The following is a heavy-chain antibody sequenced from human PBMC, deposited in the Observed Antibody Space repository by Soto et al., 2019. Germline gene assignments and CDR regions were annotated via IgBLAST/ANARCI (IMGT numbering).Heavy chain of an antibody. CDR2: IKTKSEGVTT. Sequence: EVQLVESGGGLAKPGGSLRLSCAASGFTFSNAWMNWVRQAPGKGLEWIGRIKTKSEGVTTGYAAPVKGRFTISRDDSKNTLYLQMNSLKSEDTAVYYCTTVGRYLDWAFDYWGQGTLVTVSS. CDR3: TTVGRYLDWAFDY. V-gene: IGHV3-15*01. CDR1: GFTFSNAW. D-gene: IGHD3-9*01. J-gene: IGHJ4*02.